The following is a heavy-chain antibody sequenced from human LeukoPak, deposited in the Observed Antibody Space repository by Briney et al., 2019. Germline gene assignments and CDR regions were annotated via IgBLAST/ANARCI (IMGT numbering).Heavy chain of an antibody. J-gene: IGHJ4*02. Sequence: ASVKVSCKASGYTFTGYYMHWVRQAPGQGLEWMGWINPNSGGTNYAQKLQGRVTMTTDTSTSTAYMELRSLRSDDTAVYYCARVVAAAGTIDYRGQGTLVTVSS. CDR3: ARVVAAAGTIDY. CDR2: INPNSGGT. V-gene: IGHV1-2*02. CDR1: GYTFTGYY. D-gene: IGHD6-13*01.